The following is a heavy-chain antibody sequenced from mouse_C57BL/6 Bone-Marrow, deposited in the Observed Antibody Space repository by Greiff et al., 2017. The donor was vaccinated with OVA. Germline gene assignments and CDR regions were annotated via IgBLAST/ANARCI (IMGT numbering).Heavy chain of an antibody. CDR3: ARRGRQLRLLDY. V-gene: IGHV1-55*01. Sequence: QVQLQQPGAELVKPGASVKMSCKASGYTFTSYWITWVKQRPGQGLEWIGDIYPGSGSTNYNEKFKSKATLTVDTSSSTAYMQLSSLTSEDSAVYDCARRGRQLRLLDYWGQGTTLTVSS. CDR2: IYPGSGST. J-gene: IGHJ2*01. D-gene: IGHD3-2*02. CDR1: GYTFTSYW.